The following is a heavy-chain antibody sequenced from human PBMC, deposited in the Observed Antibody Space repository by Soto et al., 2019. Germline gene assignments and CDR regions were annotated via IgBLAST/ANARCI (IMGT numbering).Heavy chain of an antibody. V-gene: IGHV3-23*01. J-gene: IGHJ4*02. CDR1: GFTFSSYA. D-gene: IGHD3-16*02. CDR2: ISGSGGST. Sequence: PGGSLRLSCAASGFTFSSYAMSWVRQAPGKGLEWVSAISGSGGSTYYADSVKGRFTISRDNSKNTLYLQMNSLRAEDTAVYYCAKDLARHAGYDYIWGSYLYWGQGTLVTVSS. CDR3: AKDLARHAGYDYIWGSYLY.